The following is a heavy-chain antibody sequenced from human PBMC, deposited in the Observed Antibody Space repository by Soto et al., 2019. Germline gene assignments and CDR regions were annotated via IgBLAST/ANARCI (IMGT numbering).Heavy chain of an antibody. CDR1: GGSVSDNNYY. D-gene: IGHD2-8*02. CDR3: ARRLAEYWLGVFDI. V-gene: IGHV4-39*01. J-gene: IGHJ3*02. Sequence: QLLASGPGLVKPSETLSLTCTVSGGSVSDNNYYWGWIRQPPGKGLEWIGTIYYTGTTYYNPSLKSRVTMSMDTSKNQFSLKLRSVTAADTAVFYCARRLAEYWLGVFDIWGQGTMVTVSS. CDR2: IYYTGTT.